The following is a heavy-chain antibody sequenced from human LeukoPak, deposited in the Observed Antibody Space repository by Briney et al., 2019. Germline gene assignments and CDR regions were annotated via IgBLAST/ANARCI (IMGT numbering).Heavy chain of an antibody. Sequence: ASVKVSCKASGYTFTSYGISWVRQAPGQGLEWMGWISAYNGNTHYAQKLQGRVTMTTDTSTSTVYMELRSLRSDDTAVYYCARDLEMATIGGDPWGQGTLVTVSS. D-gene: IGHD5-24*01. CDR2: ISAYNGNT. V-gene: IGHV1-18*01. CDR1: GYTFTSYG. CDR3: ARDLEMATIGGDP. J-gene: IGHJ5*02.